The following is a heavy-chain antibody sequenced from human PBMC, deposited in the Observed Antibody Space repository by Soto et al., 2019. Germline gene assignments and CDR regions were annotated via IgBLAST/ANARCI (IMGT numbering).Heavy chain of an antibody. CDR3: AKGDCGGDCYSFDAFDI. V-gene: IGHV3-30*18. CDR2: ISYDGSNK. Sequence: GGSLRLSCAASGFTFSSYGMHWVRQAPGKGLEWVAVISYDGSNKYYADSVKGRFTISRDNSKNTLYLQMNSLRAEGTAVYYCAKGDCGGDCYSFDAFDIWGQGKMVTVSS. D-gene: IGHD2-21*02. J-gene: IGHJ3*02. CDR1: GFTFSSYG.